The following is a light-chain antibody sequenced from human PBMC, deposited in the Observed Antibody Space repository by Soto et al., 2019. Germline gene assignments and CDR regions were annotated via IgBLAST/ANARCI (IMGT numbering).Light chain of an antibody. Sequence: SYELTQTPSVSVSPGQTARITCSGDELSKQYVYWYQQKPGQAPVLVIYKDSERASGIPERFSASSSGTTVTLTISGVRAEEGADYYCQSSDDTGNYYLFGTGTKV. V-gene: IGLV3-25*02. CDR2: KDS. J-gene: IGLJ1*01. CDR3: QSSDDTGNYYL. CDR1: ELSKQY.